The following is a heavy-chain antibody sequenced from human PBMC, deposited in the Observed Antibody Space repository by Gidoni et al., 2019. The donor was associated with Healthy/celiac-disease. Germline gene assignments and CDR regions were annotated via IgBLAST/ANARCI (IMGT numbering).Heavy chain of an antibody. CDR2: ISGSGGST. J-gene: IGHJ4*02. CDR1: GCPFHCPA. V-gene: IGHV3-23*01. CDR3: AKDPIYDYGDYVVTGDY. Sequence: EVQLLESGGGWVQLGGSLRLSCAPPGCPFHCPAMSWVRQAPGKGLEWVSAISGSGGSTYYADSVKGRFTISRDNSKNTLYLQMNSLRAEDTAVYYCAKDPIYDYGDYVVTGDYWGQGTLVTVSS. D-gene: IGHD4-17*01.